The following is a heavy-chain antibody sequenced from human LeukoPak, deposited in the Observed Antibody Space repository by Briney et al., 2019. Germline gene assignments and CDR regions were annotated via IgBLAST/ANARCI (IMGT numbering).Heavy chain of an antibody. CDR3: ARDKKSGSFDY. Sequence: PSETLSLTCTVPGGSISSGGYYWSWIRQHPGKGLEWIGYIYYSGSTYYNPSLKSRVTISVDTSKNQFSLKLSSVTAADTAVYYCARDKKSGSFDYWGQGTLVTVSS. CDR2: IYYSGST. CDR1: GGSISSGGYY. D-gene: IGHD1-26*01. J-gene: IGHJ4*02. V-gene: IGHV4-31*03.